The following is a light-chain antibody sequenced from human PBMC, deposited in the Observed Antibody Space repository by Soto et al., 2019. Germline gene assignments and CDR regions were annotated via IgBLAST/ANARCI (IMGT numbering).Light chain of an antibody. CDR3: QQSYNIQALT. J-gene: IGKJ4*01. Sequence: DIQMTQSPSSLSASVGDRVTITCRASQSISSYLNWYQQKPGKAPKLLIYGAASLQSGVPSRFSGSGSGTNFTLTINSLQPEDYATYYCQQSYNIQALTFGGGTKVDIK. CDR2: GAA. CDR1: QSISSY. V-gene: IGKV1-39*01.